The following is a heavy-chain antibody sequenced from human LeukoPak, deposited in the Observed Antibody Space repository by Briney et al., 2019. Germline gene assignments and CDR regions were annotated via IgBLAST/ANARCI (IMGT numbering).Heavy chain of an antibody. J-gene: IGHJ4*02. D-gene: IGHD2-2*02. CDR1: GFTFKNFA. CDR2: ISATGGAP. V-gene: IGHV3-23*01. Sequence: PGGSLRLSCAASGFTFKNFAMTWVRQAPGKGLEWVSKISATGGAPYYADSVKGRFTISRDNSKDTLSLQMNTLRAEDTAVYYCAKDVRRAEYCSGTTCYTSSFDYWGQGTLVTVSS. CDR3: AKDVRRAEYCSGTTCYTSSFDY.